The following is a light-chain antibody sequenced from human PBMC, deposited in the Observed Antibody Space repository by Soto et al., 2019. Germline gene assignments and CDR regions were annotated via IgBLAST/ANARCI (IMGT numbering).Light chain of an antibody. CDR3: GTWDTALSAGK. Sequence: QSVLTQPPSVSAATGQRVIISCSGSDSNVGNNYVSWHQQFPGAPPKLLIYDTSKRPSWISDRFSASKSGTSATLIISSLQTGDEAHYYCGTWDTALSAGKFGGGTKLTVL. V-gene: IGLV1-51*01. CDR2: DTS. CDR1: DSNVGNNY. J-gene: IGLJ3*02.